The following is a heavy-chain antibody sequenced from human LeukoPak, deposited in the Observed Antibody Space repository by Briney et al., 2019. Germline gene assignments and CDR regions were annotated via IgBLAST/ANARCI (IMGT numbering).Heavy chain of an antibody. Sequence: ASVKVSCKAFGYTFTSNYMHWVRQAPGQGPEWMGVISPSGGSTTYAQKFQGRVTLTRDMSTSTDYLELSSLRSEDTAVYYCARAHGRGVMDYWGQGTLVTVSS. V-gene: IGHV1-46*01. J-gene: IGHJ4*02. CDR3: ARAHGRGVMDY. CDR2: ISPSGGST. CDR1: GYTFTSNY. D-gene: IGHD3-10*01.